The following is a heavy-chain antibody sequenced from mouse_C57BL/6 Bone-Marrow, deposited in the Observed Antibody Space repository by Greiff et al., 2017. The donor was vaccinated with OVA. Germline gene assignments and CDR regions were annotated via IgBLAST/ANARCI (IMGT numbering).Heavy chain of an antibody. CDR1: GYTFTDYY. J-gene: IGHJ4*01. Sequence: VQLQQSGAELVRPGASVKLSCKASGYTFTDYYINWVKQRPGQGLEWIARIYPGSGNTYYNEKFKGKATLTAEKSSRTAYMQLSSLTSEDSAVYFCARRGYGSSGAMDYWGQGTSVTVSS. D-gene: IGHD1-1*01. V-gene: IGHV1-76*01. CDR3: ARRGYGSSGAMDY. CDR2: IYPGSGNT.